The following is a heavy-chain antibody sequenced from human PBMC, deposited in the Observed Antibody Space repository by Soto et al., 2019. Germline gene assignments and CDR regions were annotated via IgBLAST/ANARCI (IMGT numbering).Heavy chain of an antibody. CDR2: VYWDDDK. J-gene: IGHJ4*02. D-gene: IGHD1-1*01. Sequence: ESGPTLVNPTQTLTLTCTFSGFSLTTSGVGVGWIRQPPGKALEWLALVYWDDDKRYSPSLKNRLTLTKVTSKNQLVLTMTNMDPVDTATYYRAHSHSYGTVLTFAYWGPGTLVTVSS. V-gene: IGHV2-5*02. CDR1: GFSLTTSGVG. CDR3: AHSHSYGTVLTFAY.